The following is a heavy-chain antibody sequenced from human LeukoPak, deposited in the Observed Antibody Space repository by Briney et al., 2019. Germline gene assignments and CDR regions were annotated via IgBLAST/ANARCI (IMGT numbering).Heavy chain of an antibody. CDR1: GGSISSSSYY. J-gene: IGHJ4*02. Sequence: PSETLSLTFTVSGGSISSSSYYWGWIRQPPGKGLEWIGSIYYSGSTYYNPSLKSRVTISVDTSKNQFSLKLSSVTAADTAVYYCARDISDYYDSSGYYYFDYWGQGTLVTVSS. CDR2: IYYSGST. V-gene: IGHV4-39*07. CDR3: ARDISDYYDSSGYYYFDY. D-gene: IGHD3-22*01.